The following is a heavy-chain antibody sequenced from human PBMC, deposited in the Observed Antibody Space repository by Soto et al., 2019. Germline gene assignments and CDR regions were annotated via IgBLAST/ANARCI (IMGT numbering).Heavy chain of an antibody. CDR3: VQSRCGGDCLQSYSSHSYYGVDV. Sequence: QITLKESGPTLVKPTQTLTLTCTFSGFSLSTTGVGVGWIRQPPGKALEWLALIYWDDDKRYNPSLNSRLTIPKVPSKNQVVLAMTNMVPVDTATYYCVQSRCGGDCLQSYSSHSYYGVDVWGQGTTVTVSS. J-gene: IGHJ6*02. D-gene: IGHD2-21*02. V-gene: IGHV2-5*02. CDR1: GFSLSTTGVG. CDR2: IYWDDDK.